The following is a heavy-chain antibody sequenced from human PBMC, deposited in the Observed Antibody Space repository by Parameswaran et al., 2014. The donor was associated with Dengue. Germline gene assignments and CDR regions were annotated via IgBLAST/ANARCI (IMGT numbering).Heavy chain of an antibody. CDR2: IIPILGIA. V-gene: IGHV1-69*02. J-gene: IGHJ3*02. CDR3: GARYCSSTSCFAFDI. Sequence: RLVRQAPGQGLEWMGRIIPILGIANYAQKFQGRVTITADKSTSTAYMELSSLRSEDTAVYYCGARYCSSTSCFAFDIWGRGTMVTVSS. D-gene: IGHD2-2*01.